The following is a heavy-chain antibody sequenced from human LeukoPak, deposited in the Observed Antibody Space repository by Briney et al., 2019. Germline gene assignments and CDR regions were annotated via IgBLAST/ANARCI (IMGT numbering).Heavy chain of an antibody. D-gene: IGHD2-21*02. CDR2: IYYSWST. CDR3: ASSVVVTADFDY. V-gene: IGHV4-39*01. CDR1: GGPISSSSYY. Sequence: SETLSLPCTVSGGPISSSSYYWGWIRQPPGKGLEWIGSIYYSWSTYYNPSLKSRVTISVDTSKNQFTLTLSSVHAAGTAVYYCASSVVVTADFDYWGQGTLVTVSS. J-gene: IGHJ4*02.